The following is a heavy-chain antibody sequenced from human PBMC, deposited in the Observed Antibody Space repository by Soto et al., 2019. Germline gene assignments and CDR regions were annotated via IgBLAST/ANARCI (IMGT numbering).Heavy chain of an antibody. D-gene: IGHD1-7*01. CDR3: ARHTNGTTGVGAFDI. J-gene: IGHJ3*02. CDR1: GYSLTSYW. V-gene: IGHV5-10-1*01. CDR2: IDPSDSYT. Sequence: GESVKISCKGSGYSLTSYWISWVRQTPGKGLEWMGRIDPSDSYTNYSPSFQGHVTISADKSISTAYLQWSSLKASDTAMYYCARHTNGTTGVGAFDIWGQGTMVTVSS.